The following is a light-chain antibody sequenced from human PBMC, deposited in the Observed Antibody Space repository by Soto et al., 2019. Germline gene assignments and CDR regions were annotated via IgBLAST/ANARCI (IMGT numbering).Light chain of an antibody. Sequence: EIVLTQSPATLSLSPGERATLSCRASQSVSSYLAWYQQKPGQAPRLLIYDASNRATGIPARFSGSGFGTDFTLTISSLEPEDFAVYYCQQRSNWQGFTFGPGTKVDIK. J-gene: IGKJ3*01. CDR3: QQRSNWQGFT. CDR2: DAS. CDR1: QSVSSY. V-gene: IGKV3-11*01.